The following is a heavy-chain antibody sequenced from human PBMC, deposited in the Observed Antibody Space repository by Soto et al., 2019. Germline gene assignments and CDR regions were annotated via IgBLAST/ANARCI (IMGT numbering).Heavy chain of an antibody. V-gene: IGHV4-59*01. J-gene: IGHJ5*02. CDR2: IYYSGST. CDR3: AREGCSGGSCYNWFDP. Sequence: SETLSLTCTVSGGSISSYYWSWIRQPPGKGLEWIGYIYYSGSTNYNPSLKSRVTISVDTSKNQFSLKLSSVTAADTAVYYCAREGCSGGSCYNWFDPWGQGTLVTVSS. D-gene: IGHD2-15*01. CDR1: GGSISSYY.